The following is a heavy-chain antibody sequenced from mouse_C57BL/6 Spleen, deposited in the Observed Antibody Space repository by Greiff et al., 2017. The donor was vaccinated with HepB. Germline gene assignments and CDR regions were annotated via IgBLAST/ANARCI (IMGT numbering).Heavy chain of an antibody. CDR3: ARRGKHYAMDY. V-gene: IGHV1-42*01. CDR2: INPSTGGT. CDR1: GYSFTGYY. J-gene: IGHJ4*01. Sequence: VQLQQSGPELVKPGASVKISCKASGYSFTGYYMTWVKQSPEKSLEWIGEINPSTGGTTYNQKFKAKATLTVDKSSSTAYMQLKSLTSEDSAVYYCARRGKHYAMDYWGQGTSVTVSS.